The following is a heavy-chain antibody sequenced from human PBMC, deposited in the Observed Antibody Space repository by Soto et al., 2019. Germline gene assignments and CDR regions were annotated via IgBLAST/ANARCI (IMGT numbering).Heavy chain of an antibody. V-gene: IGHV1-69*01. D-gene: IGHD2-2*01. J-gene: IGHJ6*02. CDR3: ARSQGSSTSLEIYYYYYYGMDV. Sequence: QVQLVQSWAEVKKPGSSVKVSCKASGGTFSSYAISWVRQAPGQGLEWMGGIIPISDTTNYAQKLQGRVTITADESTSRAYMELSSLRSEDTAVYYCARSQGSSTSLEIYYYYYYGMDVWGQGPTVTVSS. CDR2: IIPISDTT. CDR1: GGTFSSYA.